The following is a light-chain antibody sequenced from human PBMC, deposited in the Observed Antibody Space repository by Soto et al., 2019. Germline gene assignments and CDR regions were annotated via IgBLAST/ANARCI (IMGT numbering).Light chain of an antibody. J-gene: IGLJ2*01. CDR2: GNS. V-gene: IGLV1-40*01. CDR3: QSYDSSLSGVV. CDR1: NSNIGADYD. Sequence: QPVLTQPSSVSGAPGQRVTISCTGSNSNIGADYDVHWYQQLPGTAPKLLIYGNSNRPSGVPDRFSGSKSGTSASLAITGLQAEDEADYYCQSYDSSLSGVVFGGGTKLTVL.